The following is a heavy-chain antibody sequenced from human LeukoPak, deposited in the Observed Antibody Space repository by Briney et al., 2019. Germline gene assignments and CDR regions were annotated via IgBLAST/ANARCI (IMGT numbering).Heavy chain of an antibody. Sequence: ASVKVSCKASGYTFTSYGISWVRQAPGQGLEWMGWISAYNGNTNYAQKLQGRVTMTTDTSTSTAYMELRSLRSDDTAVYYCAREGDRRALPPNYYDSSGSNFDYWGQGTLVTVSS. CDR2: ISAYNGNT. J-gene: IGHJ4*02. D-gene: IGHD3-22*01. CDR3: AREGDRRALPPNYYDSSGSNFDY. V-gene: IGHV1-18*01. CDR1: GYTFTSYG.